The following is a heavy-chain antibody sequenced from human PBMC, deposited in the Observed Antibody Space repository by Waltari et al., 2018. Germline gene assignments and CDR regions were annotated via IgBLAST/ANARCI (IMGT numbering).Heavy chain of an antibody. D-gene: IGHD6-19*01. CDR1: GFTFGDYA. V-gene: IGHV3-49*03. CDR3: TREAVAGTVDY. J-gene: IGHJ4*02. Sequence: EVQLVESGGRLVQPGRSQRLSCTASGFTFGDYAMSWFRQAPGKGLEWVGFIRSKAYGGTTEYAASVKGRFTISRDDSKSIAYLQMNSLKTEDTAVYYCTREAVAGTVDYWGQGTLVTVSS. CDR2: IRSKAYGGTT.